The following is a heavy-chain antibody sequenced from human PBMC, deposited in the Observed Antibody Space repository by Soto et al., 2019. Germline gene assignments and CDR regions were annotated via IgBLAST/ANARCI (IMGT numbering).Heavy chain of an antibody. J-gene: IGHJ2*01. CDR2: ISGSGGST. CDR1: GFTFSSYA. Sequence: GGSLRLSCAASGFTFSSYAMSWVRQAPGKGLEWVSAISGSGGSTYYADSVKGRFTISRDNSENTQYLQMNSRRAEDAAVYDCDYALEKGGVPWYFDIWGRGTLVTVSS. V-gene: IGHV3-23*01. D-gene: IGHD3-10*01. CDR3: DYALEKGGVPWYFDI.